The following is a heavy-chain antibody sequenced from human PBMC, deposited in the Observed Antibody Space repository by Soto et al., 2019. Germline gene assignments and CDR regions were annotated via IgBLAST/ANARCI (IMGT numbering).Heavy chain of an antibody. J-gene: IGHJ4*02. CDR2: ISRDGSVK. V-gene: IGHV3-30*03. D-gene: IGHD2-21*01. CDR1: GFTFSTSG. CDR3: AGEVASGY. Sequence: QVQLVESGGGVVQPGTSLRLSCVASGFTFSTSGMHWVRQAPGKGLEWVAVISRDGSVKYYVDSVKGRFTISRDTSKNTMYLQMISLRAEDTGVYYCAGEVASGYWGQGTLVTVSS.